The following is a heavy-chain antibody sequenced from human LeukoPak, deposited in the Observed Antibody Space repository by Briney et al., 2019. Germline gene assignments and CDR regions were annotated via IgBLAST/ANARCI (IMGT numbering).Heavy chain of an antibody. J-gene: IGHJ5*02. V-gene: IGHV3-21*01. CDR1: EFTFSSYS. CDR3: ARDGYCSSTSCGNWFDP. Sequence: GWSLRLSCAASEFTFSSYSMNWARQAPGKGLEWVSFSSSSSYIYYADSVKGRFTISRDNAKNSLYLQMNSLEAEDTAVYCCARDGYCSSTSCGNWFDPWGQGTLVTVSS. D-gene: IGHD2-2*03. CDR2: SSSSSYI.